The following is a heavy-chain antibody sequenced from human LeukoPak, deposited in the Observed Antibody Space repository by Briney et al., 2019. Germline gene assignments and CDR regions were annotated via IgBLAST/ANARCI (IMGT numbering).Heavy chain of an antibody. CDR1: GFTFSSYA. CDR3: AKDRGRDYGDYYFDY. J-gene: IGHJ4*02. CDR2: ISGSGGST. Sequence: PGGSLRLSCAASGFTFSSYAMSWVRQAPGKGLEWVSAISGSGGSTYYADSVKGRFTISRDNSKNTLYLQMNSLRDEDTAVYYCAKDRGRDYGDYYFDYWGPGTLVTVSS. D-gene: IGHD4-17*01. V-gene: IGHV3-23*01.